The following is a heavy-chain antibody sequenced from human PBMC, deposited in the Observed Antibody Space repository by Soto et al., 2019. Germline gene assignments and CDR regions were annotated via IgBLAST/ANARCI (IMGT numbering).Heavy chain of an antibody. J-gene: IGHJ4*02. CDR1: GFTFRSYG. Sequence: PLRPSCAASGFTFRSYGMDWARQAPGRGLEWVAVISYDGSYKSYEDSVKGRFTISRDNYKNTLHLQMDSLRAEDTAVYYCAKNFIPLSPDLYFDSWGQGTLVTVSS. V-gene: IGHV3-30*18. CDR2: ISYDGSYK. D-gene: IGHD3-16*01. CDR3: AKNFIPLSPDLYFDS.